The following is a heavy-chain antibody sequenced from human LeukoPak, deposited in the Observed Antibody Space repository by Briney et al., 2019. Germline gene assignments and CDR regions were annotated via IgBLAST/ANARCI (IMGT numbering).Heavy chain of an antibody. V-gene: IGHV4-59*12. J-gene: IGHJ5*02. CDR3: ARDHAGIQPLLNWFDP. Sequence: PSETLSLTCAVSGDSISSYYWSWIRQPPGKGLEWVGSVYYSGRTHYNPSLKSRVTISVDTSKNQFSLKLSSVTAADAAVYYCARDHAGIQPLLNWFDPWGQGTLVTVSS. D-gene: IGHD1-14*01. CDR2: VYYSGRT. CDR1: GDSISSYY.